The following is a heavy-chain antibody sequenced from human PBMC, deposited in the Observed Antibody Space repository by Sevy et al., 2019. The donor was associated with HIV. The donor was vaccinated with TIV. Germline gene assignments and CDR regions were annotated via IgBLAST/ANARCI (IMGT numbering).Heavy chain of an antibody. CDR2: IYYGGST. Sequence: SETLSLTCTVSGGSISSSGYYWGWIRQPPGKGLEWIGSIYYGGSTYYNPSLKSRITISVDTSKNHFSLKLSSVTAADTAVYYCARVSMIVAVITDDWGYYFDYWGQGTLVTVSS. D-gene: IGHD3-22*01. CDR1: GGSISSSGYY. J-gene: IGHJ4*02. CDR3: ARVSMIVAVITDDWGYYFDY. V-gene: IGHV4-39*02.